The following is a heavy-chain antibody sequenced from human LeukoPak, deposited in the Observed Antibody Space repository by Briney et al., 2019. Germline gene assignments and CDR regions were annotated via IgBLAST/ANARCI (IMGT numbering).Heavy chain of an antibody. CDR2: ISSDGSST. CDR3: AGYGSGKKYYFDY. D-gene: IGHD3-10*01. J-gene: IGHJ4*02. CDR1: GFTFSNYW. V-gene: IGHV3-74*01. Sequence: PGGSLRLSCAASGFTFSNYWMHWVRQAPGKGLVWVSRISSDGSSTSYADSVKGRFTISRDNAKNTLYLQMNSLRAEDTAVYYCAGYGSGKKYYFDYWGQGTLVTVSS.